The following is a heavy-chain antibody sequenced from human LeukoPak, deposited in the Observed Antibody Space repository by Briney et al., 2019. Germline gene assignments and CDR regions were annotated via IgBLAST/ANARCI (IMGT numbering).Heavy chain of an antibody. CDR1: GFTISRHG. CDR2: IYSDGSKT. J-gene: IGHJ6*02. CDR3: ARDGYSNHYYGMDF. D-gene: IGHD4-11*01. Sequence: GGSLRLSCAASGFTISRHGMHWVRQAPGKGLEWVAVIYSDGSKTFYVDSVKGRFTISRDISKNTLYLQMNSLRVEDTAVYYCARDGYSNHYYGMDFWGQGTMVTVSS. V-gene: IGHV3-33*01.